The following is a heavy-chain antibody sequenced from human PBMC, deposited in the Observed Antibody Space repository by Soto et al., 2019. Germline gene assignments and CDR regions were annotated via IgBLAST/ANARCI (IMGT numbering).Heavy chain of an antibody. V-gene: IGHV1-46*01. J-gene: IGHJ4*02. CDR1: GYTFTSYY. CDR2: INPSGGST. D-gene: IGHD2-2*02. Sequence: AAVKVSCKASGYTFTSYYIHWVRHAPGQGLEWMGIINPSGGSTSYAQKFQSRVTMTRDTSTSTVYMELSSLRSEDTAVYYCARERGTSCYNTWGQGTLVTVSS. CDR3: ARERGTSCYNT.